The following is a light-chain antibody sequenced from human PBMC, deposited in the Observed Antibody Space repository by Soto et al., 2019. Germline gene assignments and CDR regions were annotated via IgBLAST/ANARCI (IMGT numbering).Light chain of an antibody. Sequence: QSVLTQPPSAAGTPGQRVTVSCSGSTSKIGSNTVNWYQQLPGTAPKLLIYSKNQRPSGVPDRCSGSKSGTLASLAISGLQSEDEANCYCAAWDDSLNGVVFGGGTKLTVL. CDR3: AAWDDSLNGVV. CDR2: SKN. J-gene: IGLJ2*01. V-gene: IGLV1-44*01. CDR1: TSKIGSNT.